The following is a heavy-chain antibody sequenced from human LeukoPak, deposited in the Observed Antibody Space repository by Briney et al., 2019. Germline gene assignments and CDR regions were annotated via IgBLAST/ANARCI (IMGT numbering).Heavy chain of an antibody. J-gene: IGHJ4*02. CDR2: ISSSSSYI. CDR1: GFTFSCCS. CDR3: ARGEEYFDY. V-gene: IGHV3-21*01. Sequence: GGSLRLSCAASGFTFSCCSMTWVRQAPGKGLEWVSSISSSSSYIYYADSVKGRFTISRDNSKNTLYLQMNSLRAEDTAVYYCARGEEYFDYWGQGTLVTVSS.